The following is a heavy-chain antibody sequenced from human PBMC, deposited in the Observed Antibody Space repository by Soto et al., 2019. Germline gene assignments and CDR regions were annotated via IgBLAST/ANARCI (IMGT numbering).Heavy chain of an antibody. V-gene: IGHV4-30-2*01. CDR1: GGSISSGGYS. J-gene: IGHJ2*01. D-gene: IGHD6-13*01. CDR2: ICHSGST. Sequence: SETLSLTCAVSGGSISSGGYSWSWIRQPPGKGLEWIGNICHSGSTYYNPSLKSRVTISVDRSKNQFSLKLSSVTAADTAVYYCARALGIAAAGTFWYFDLWGRGTLVTVSS. CDR3: ARALGIAAAGTFWYFDL.